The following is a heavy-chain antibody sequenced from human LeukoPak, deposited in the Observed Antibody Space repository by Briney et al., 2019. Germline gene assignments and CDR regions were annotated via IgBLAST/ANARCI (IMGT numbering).Heavy chain of an antibody. D-gene: IGHD3-22*01. Sequence: GGSLRLSCAASGLTVSSNYMSWVRQAPGKGLEWVSVLHSGGSTYYADSVKGRFTISRDNSKNTVYLQMNSLRAEDTAVYYCARYYYDSRGYPYYFDYWGQGTLVTVSS. CDR3: ARYYYDSRGYPYYFDY. V-gene: IGHV3-53*01. J-gene: IGHJ4*02. CDR1: GLTVSSNY. CDR2: LHSGGST.